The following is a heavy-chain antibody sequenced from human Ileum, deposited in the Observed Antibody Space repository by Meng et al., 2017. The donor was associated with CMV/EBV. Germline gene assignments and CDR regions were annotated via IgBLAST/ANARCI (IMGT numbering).Heavy chain of an antibody. CDR1: GFTLRGDW. V-gene: IGHV3-21*01. CDR3: ARKTKKDCSSTSCSSGRSAAFDI. J-gene: IGHJ3*02. D-gene: IGHD2-2*01. Sequence: GGSLRLSCVGSGFTLRGDWMAWVRKAPGKGREWVSSISSSSSYIYYADSVKGRFTISRDNAKNSLYLQRNSLRAEDTAVYYCARKTKKDCSSTSCSSGRSAAFDIWGQGTMVTVSS. CDR2: ISSSSSYI.